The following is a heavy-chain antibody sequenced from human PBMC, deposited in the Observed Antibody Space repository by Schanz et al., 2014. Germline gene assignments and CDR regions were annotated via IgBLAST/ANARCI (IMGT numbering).Heavy chain of an antibody. V-gene: IGHV3-23*01. D-gene: IGHD3-22*01. Sequence: EVQLLDSGGGLVQPGGSLRLSCAASGFTFSTYTMSWVRQAPGKGLEWVSAISGSGGSTYYADSVKGRFTISRDNSKNTLYLQMNSLRAEDTAVYYCAKDPSHGDYDYYFDYWGQGTLXTVSS. J-gene: IGHJ4*02. CDR1: GFTFSTYT. CDR2: ISGSGGST. CDR3: AKDPSHGDYDYYFDY.